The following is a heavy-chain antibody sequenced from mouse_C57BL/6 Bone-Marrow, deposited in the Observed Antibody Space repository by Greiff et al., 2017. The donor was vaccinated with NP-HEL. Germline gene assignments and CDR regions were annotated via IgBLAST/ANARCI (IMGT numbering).Heavy chain of an antibody. CDR1: GFNIKDDY. CDR3: TTRTGTSPFDY. D-gene: IGHD4-1*01. V-gene: IGHV14-4*01. J-gene: IGHJ2*01. CDR2: IDPENGDT. Sequence: VQLQQSGAELVRPGASVKLSCTASGFNIKDDYMHWVKQRPEQGLEWIGWIDPENGDTEYASKFQGKATITADTSSNTAYLQLSSLTSEDTAVYYCTTRTGTSPFDYWGQGITLTVSS.